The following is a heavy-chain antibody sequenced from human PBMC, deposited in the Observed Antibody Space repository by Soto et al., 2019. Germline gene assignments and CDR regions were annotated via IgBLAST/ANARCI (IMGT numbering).Heavy chain of an antibody. CDR2: ISAHNGNT. CDR3: ARGRYGDY. CDR1: GYTFTSYG. D-gene: IGHD1-1*01. Sequence: QVHLVQSGAEVKKPGASVKVSCKGSGYTFTSYGITWVRQAPGQGLAWMGWISAHNGNTDYAQKRQGRVTVTRDTSTSKAYTELRRLRSDDTAVYSCARGRYGDYWGQGALVTVSS. J-gene: IGHJ4*02. V-gene: IGHV1-18*01.